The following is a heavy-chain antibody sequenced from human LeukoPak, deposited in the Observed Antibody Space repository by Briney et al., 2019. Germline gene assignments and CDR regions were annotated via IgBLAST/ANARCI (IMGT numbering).Heavy chain of an antibody. D-gene: IGHD3-22*01. CDR1: GFTFDDYA. CDR2: ISWNSGSI. V-gene: IGHV3-9*01. CDR3: AREGGTYDSSGYFDY. Sequence: GGSLRLSCAASGFTFDDYAMHWVRQAPGKGLEWVSGISWNSGSIGYADSVKGRFTISRDNAKNSLYLQMNSLRAEDTAVYYCAREGGTYDSSGYFDYWGQGTLVTVSS. J-gene: IGHJ4*02.